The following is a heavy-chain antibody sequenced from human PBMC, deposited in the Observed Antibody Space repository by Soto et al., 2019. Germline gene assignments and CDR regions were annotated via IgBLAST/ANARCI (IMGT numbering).Heavy chain of an antibody. Sequence: SETLSLTCTVSGGSISSGGYYWSWNRQHPGKGLEWIGYIYYSGITYYNPSLKSRVTISVDTSKNQFSLKLSSVTAADTAVYYCARVPRSYYGSETNWFDPWGQGPLVTVS. CDR3: ARVPRSYYGSETNWFDP. J-gene: IGHJ5*02. CDR2: IYYSGIT. D-gene: IGHD3-10*01. CDR1: GGSISSGGYY. V-gene: IGHV4-31*03.